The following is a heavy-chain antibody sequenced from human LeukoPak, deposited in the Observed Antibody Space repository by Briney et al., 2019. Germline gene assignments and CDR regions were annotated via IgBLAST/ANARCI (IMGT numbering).Heavy chain of an antibody. CDR2: SYHIWST. V-gene: IGHV4-38-2*02. D-gene: IGHD5-12*01. CDR1: GYSINSGYY. Sequence: PSDALSLPCALSGYSINSGYYWGWIRHPPAKRLECIGGSYHIWSTDYNPSPKRQETISVVPSKDQFSLKLDAVTSADCALYFVSREGVGYSDYDAPDFDYWGQGTLVTVSS. CDR3: SREGVGYSDYDAPDFDY. J-gene: IGHJ4*02.